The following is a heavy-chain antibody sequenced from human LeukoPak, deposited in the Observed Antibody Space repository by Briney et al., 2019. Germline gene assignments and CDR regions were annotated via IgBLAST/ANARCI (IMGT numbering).Heavy chain of an antibody. V-gene: IGHV3-21*01. D-gene: IGHD6-19*01. CDR3: ARGDSGWYVTCFDY. J-gene: IGHJ4*02. CDR1: GFTFSSYS. Sequence: GGSLRLSCAASGFTFSSYSMNWVRQAPGKGLEWVSSISSSSSYIYYADSVKGRFTISRDNAKNSLYPQMNSLRAEDTAVYYCARGDSGWYVTCFDYWGQGTLVTVSS. CDR2: ISSSSSYI.